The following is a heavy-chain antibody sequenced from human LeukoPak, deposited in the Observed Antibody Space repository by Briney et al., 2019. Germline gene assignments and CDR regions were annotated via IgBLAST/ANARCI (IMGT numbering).Heavy chain of an antibody. D-gene: IGHD5-12*01. CDR2: ISAYNGNT. V-gene: IGHV1-18*01. Sequence: ASVKVSCKASGYTFTRYGISWVRQAPGQGLEWMGWISAYNGNTNYAQKLQGRVTMTTDTSTSTAYMELRSLRSDDTAVYYCARVGGGYDTGYYFDYWGQGTLVTVSS. J-gene: IGHJ4*02. CDR1: GYTFTRYG. CDR3: ARVGGGYDTGYYFDY.